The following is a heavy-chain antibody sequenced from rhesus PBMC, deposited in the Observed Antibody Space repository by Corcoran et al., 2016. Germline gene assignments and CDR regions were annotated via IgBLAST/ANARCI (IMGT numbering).Heavy chain of an antibody. D-gene: IGHD3-3*01. CDR3: AENFGLVRFDD. Sequence: EVQLVESGGGLVQPGWSLRLSCAASGFIFSSSALHWVRQASGKGLEWVGPIRTKSNTYGAACAASVKGRFTSYREDSKDMASLQMTSLMTEDPAMYYCAENFGLVRFDDWGQGGLVTVSS. CDR1: GFIFSSSA. CDR2: IRTKSNTYGA. V-gene: IGHV3-118*01. J-gene: IGHJ4*01.